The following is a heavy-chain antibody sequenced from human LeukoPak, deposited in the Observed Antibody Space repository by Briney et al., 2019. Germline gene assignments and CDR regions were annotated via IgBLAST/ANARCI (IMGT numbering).Heavy chain of an antibody. J-gene: IGHJ3*01. V-gene: IGHV3-15*01. D-gene: IGHD1-26*01. CDR2: IKSKTNGGEAT. CDR1: GFSFSHTW. CDR3: ATDRIVGASAFDV. Sequence: PGGSLRLSCAGSGFSFSHTWMNWVRQAPGKGLEYIGRIKSKTNGGEATEYAAAVTGRFFISRDDSASTLYLHLNSLKTEDTAVYYCATDRIVGASAFDVWGQGTVVTVSS.